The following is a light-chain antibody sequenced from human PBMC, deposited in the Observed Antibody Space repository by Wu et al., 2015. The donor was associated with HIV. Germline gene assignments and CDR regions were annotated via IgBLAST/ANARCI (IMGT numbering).Light chain of an antibody. CDR1: QSVSVW. CDR2: KAS. J-gene: IGKJ1*01. Sequence: DIQMTQSPSTLSASVGDRVTITCRASQSVSVWVAWYQQKPGKAPKLLVYKASNLQSGVPSRFSGSGSGTAFTLTISGLQPDDFATYYCQQFNSYSRTFGQGTKVEIK. V-gene: IGKV1-5*03. CDR3: QQFNSYSRT.